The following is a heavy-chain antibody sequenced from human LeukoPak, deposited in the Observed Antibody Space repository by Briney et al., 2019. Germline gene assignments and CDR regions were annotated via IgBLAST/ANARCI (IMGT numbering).Heavy chain of an antibody. CDR1: GYTFTGYY. CDR2: INAGNGNT. CDR3: ARDGRLYSSGWYRPFDY. V-gene: IGHV1-3*01. D-gene: IGHD6-19*01. J-gene: IGHJ4*02. Sequence: ASVKVSCKASGYTFTGYYMHWVRQAPGQRLEWMGWINAGNGNTKYSQKFQGRVTITGDTSASTAYMELSSLRSEDTAVYYCARDGRLYSSGWYRPFDYWGQGTLVTVSS.